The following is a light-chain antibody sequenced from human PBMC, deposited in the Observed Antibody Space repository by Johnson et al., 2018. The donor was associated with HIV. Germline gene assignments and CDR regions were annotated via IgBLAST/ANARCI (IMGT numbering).Light chain of an antibody. CDR3: GTWDNSLNVYV. CDR2: DNN. Sequence: QSVLTQPPSVSAASGQKVDISCSGGSSNIENNYVSWYQHLPQRAPKLLISDNNNLPSGIPDRFSGSKSGASATLDITGLQTGDEATYYCGTWDNSLNVYVFGTGTKVTVL. CDR1: SSNIENNY. V-gene: IGLV1-51*01. J-gene: IGLJ1*01.